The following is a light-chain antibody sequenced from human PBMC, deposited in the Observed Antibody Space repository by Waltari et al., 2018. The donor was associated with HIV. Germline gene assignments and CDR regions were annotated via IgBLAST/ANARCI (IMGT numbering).Light chain of an antibody. CDR2: SNN. Sequence: QSVLTQPPSASGTPGQRVTISCSGSSSNSGSNTVNWYQQLTGTAPKLLIYSNNQRPSGVPDRFSGSKSGTSASLAISGLQSEDEADYYCAAWDDSLNGVVFGGGTKLTVL. CDR1: SSNSGSNT. J-gene: IGLJ2*01. V-gene: IGLV1-44*01. CDR3: AAWDDSLNGVV.